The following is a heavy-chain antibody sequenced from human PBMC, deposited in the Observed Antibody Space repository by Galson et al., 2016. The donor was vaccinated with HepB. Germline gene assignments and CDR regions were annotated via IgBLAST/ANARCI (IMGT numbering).Heavy chain of an antibody. CDR1: GFTFSSHW. D-gene: IGHD3-10*01. Sequence: SLRLSCAASGFTFSSHWMAWLRQTPEKGLEFVANINGDESVKNYVDSVKGRFTISRDNAKNSMYLQMNSLGVEDTATYYCAQTLNSGTHWHFDLWGRGTLVIVSS. CDR2: INGDESVK. CDR3: AQTLNSGTHWHFDL. J-gene: IGHJ2*01. V-gene: IGHV3-7*03.